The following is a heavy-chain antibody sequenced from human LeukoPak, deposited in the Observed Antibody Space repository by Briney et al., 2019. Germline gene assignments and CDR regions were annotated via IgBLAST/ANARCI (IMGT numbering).Heavy chain of an antibody. V-gene: IGHV4-34*01. CDR3: ARKSIEVSGRQPYDY. CDR2: IKHSGVT. CDR1: GGSFSGYY. J-gene: IGHJ4*02. Sequence: SETLSLTCAVYGGSFSGYYWSWIRQSPGKGLEWIGEIKHSGVTNYNPSLKSRVTMSVDTSKTQFSLKLISVTAADTAVYYCARKSIEVSGRQPYDYWGQGTLVTVSS. D-gene: IGHD2-15*01.